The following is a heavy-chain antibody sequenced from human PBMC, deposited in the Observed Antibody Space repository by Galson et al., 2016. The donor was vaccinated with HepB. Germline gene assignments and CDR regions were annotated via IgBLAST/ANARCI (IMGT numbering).Heavy chain of an antibody. CDR2: IKQDGNEK. Sequence: SLRLSCAASGFTFNVYWMTWVRQAPGKGLEWVANIKQDGNEKHYVDSVKGRFTISRDSSKNTLYLQMDSLRAEDTAVYYCVKEGYCFFSDCDNSTPTDAFDIWGQGTMVTVSS. D-gene: IGHD1-26*01. CDR3: VKEGYCFFSDCDNSTPTDAFDI. J-gene: IGHJ3*02. CDR1: GFTFNVYW. V-gene: IGHV3-7*01.